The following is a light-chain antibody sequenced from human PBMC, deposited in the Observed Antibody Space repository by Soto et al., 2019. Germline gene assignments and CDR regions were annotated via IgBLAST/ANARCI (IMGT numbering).Light chain of an antibody. CDR1: SSDVGGYNY. J-gene: IGLJ1*01. CDR3: RSNVGSNNFYV. V-gene: IGLV2-8*01. CDR2: EVS. Sequence: QSVLTQPPSASGSPGQSVTISCTGTSSDVGGYNYVSWYQQYPGKAPKLMIYEVSKRPSGVPDRFSGSKSGNTASLTVSGLQAEDEADYYRRSNVGSNNFYVFGTGTKLTVL.